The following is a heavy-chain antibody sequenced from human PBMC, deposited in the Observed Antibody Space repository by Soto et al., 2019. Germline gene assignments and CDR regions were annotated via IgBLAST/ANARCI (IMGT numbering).Heavy chain of an antibody. CDR2: IKSKTDGGTT. V-gene: IGHV3-15*01. CDR1: GFTFSNAW. D-gene: IGHD3-9*01. J-gene: IGHJ4*02. CDR3: TTDFQLRYFDWSHTDY. Sequence: GGSLRLSCAASGFTFSNAWMSWVRQAPGKGLEWVGRIKSKTDGGTTDYAAPVKGRLTISRDDSKNTLYLQMNSLKTEDTAMYYCTTDFQLRYFDWSHTDYWGQGTLVTVSS.